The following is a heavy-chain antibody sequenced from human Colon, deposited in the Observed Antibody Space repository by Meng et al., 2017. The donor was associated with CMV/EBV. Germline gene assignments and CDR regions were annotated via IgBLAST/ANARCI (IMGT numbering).Heavy chain of an antibody. Sequence: SCAVFGFPFSNYWLHWVRQAPGKGLVWVSRVRGDESMITYADSVKGRFSISRDNAKNHLYLQMNSLRAEDTAVYYCTREGYSGSLDYWGQGTLVTVSS. CDR3: TREGYSGSLDY. CDR1: GFPFSNYW. D-gene: IGHD1-26*01. J-gene: IGHJ4*02. V-gene: IGHV3-74*01. CDR2: VRGDESMI.